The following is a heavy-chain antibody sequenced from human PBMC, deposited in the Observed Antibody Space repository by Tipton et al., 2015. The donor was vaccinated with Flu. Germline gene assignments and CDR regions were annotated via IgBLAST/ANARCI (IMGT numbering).Heavy chain of an antibody. CDR2: IYHSGST. CDR1: GYSITSAYY. CDR3: ARGYSSSLGLPFDY. J-gene: IGHJ4*02. Sequence: GLVKPSETLSLSCDVSGYSITSAYYWGWVRQPPGQGLEWIGSIYHSGSTNYNPSLKSRVTMSLDTSKNQFSMKLSSVTAADTAVYYCARGYSSSLGLPFDYWGQGTLVTVSS. D-gene: IGHD6-19*01. V-gene: IGHV4-38-2*01.